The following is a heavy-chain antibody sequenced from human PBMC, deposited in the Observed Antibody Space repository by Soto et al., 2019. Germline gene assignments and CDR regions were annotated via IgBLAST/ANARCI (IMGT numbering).Heavy chain of an antibody. CDR1: GFTFISHS. CDR3: ARAIRGFSYVVDY. V-gene: IGHV3-48*02. Sequence: WGSLRLSCAASGFTFISHSINCCRHAPGKGLEWVSYISGSGATKYYADSVKGRFTISRDNARNSLYLQMSSLSDEDTAVYYCARAIRGFSYVVDYWGQGTLVTVSS. CDR2: ISGSGATK. J-gene: IGHJ4*02. D-gene: IGHD5-18*01.